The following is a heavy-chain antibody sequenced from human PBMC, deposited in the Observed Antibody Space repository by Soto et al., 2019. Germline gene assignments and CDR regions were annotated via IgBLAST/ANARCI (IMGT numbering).Heavy chain of an antibody. V-gene: IGHV3-11*05. CDR2: INSGSNYI. D-gene: IGHD3-9*01. CDR1: AIKFSDSY. Sequence: PGGSLRLSCSASAIKFSDSYMSWIRQSPGKGLEWISYINSGSNYIKYSESVRGRFSISRDNAKKLLFLQMNDLRVEDTGIHFCATDFRRFDIWGQGTLVTVSS. CDR3: ATDFRRFDI. J-gene: IGHJ4*02.